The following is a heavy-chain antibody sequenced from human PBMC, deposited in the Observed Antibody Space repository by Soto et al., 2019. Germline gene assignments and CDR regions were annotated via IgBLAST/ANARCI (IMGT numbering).Heavy chain of an antibody. Sequence: QVQLVESGGGVVQPGRSLRLSCAASGFTFSSYGMHWVRQAPGKGLEWVAAISYDGSNKYYADSVKGRFTISRDNSKNTLYLQMNSLRAEDTALYYCAKDIGQRIAVAGRGPYWGQGTLVTVSS. CDR2: ISYDGSNK. V-gene: IGHV3-30*18. D-gene: IGHD6-19*01. J-gene: IGHJ4*02. CDR3: AKDIGQRIAVAGRGPY. CDR1: GFTFSSYG.